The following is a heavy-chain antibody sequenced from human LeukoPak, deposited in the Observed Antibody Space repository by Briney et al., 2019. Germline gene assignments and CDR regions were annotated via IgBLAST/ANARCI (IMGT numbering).Heavy chain of an antibody. CDR1: GGSISSGGYS. Sequence: SETLSLTCAVSGGSISSGGYSWSWIRQPPGKGLEWIGYIYHSGSTYYNPSLKSRVTISVDRSKNQFSLKLSSVTAADTAVYYCALSRAVWYGMDVWGQGTTVTVSS. CDR2: IYHSGST. J-gene: IGHJ6*02. CDR3: ALSRAVWYGMDV. V-gene: IGHV4-30-2*01. D-gene: IGHD2-21*01.